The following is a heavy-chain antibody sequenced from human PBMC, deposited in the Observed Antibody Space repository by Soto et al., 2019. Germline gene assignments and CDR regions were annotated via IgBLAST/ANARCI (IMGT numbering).Heavy chain of an antibody. CDR1: GFTFSTHA. CDR3: AKDPPWTVGPLAMDV. D-gene: IGHD2-2*01. Sequence: QSGGSLRLSGVASGFTFSTHAMSWVRQARGKGLEWVSTFSGSGGNIYYAESVKGRLTISRDDSKNTLYLQMNSLRVEDTAVYYCAKDPPWTVGPLAMDVWGQGTTVTAP. V-gene: IGHV3-23*01. CDR2: FSGSGGNI. J-gene: IGHJ6*02.